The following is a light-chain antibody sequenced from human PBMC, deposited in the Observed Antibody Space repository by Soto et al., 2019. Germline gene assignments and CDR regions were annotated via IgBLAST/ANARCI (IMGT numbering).Light chain of an antibody. CDR2: AAS. V-gene: IGKV1-27*01. CDR1: QGMSNY. J-gene: IGKJ4*01. Sequence: DIQMTQSPSSLSASVGDRVTITCRASQGMSNYLAWYQQKPGKVPKLLIYAASTLQSGVPSRFSGSGSGTNFTLTISSLQPEDIATYYCQKYNSAPPTFGGGTKVDIK. CDR3: QKYNSAPPT.